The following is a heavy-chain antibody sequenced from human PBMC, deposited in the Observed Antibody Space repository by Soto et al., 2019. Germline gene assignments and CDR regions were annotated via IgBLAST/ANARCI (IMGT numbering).Heavy chain of an antibody. D-gene: IGHD2-2*01. CDR2: IWYDGSNK. CDR3: ARGGRADCSSTSCYDYYGMDV. J-gene: IGHJ6*02. V-gene: IGHV3-33*01. CDR1: GFTFSSYG. Sequence: VQLVESGGGVVQPGRSLRLSCAASGFTFSSYGMHWVRQAPGKGLEWVAVIWYDGSNKYYADSVKGRFTISRDNSKNTLYLQMNSLRAEDTAVYYCARGGRADCSSTSCYDYYGMDVWGQGTTVTVSS.